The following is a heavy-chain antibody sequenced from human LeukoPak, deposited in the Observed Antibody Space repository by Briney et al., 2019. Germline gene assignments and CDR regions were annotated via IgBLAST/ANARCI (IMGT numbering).Heavy chain of an antibody. CDR2: IDEHGFKS. D-gene: IGHD1-7*01. V-gene: IGHV3-7*01. CDR3: ARDGITCTRDY. CDR1: GFIFRSYW. Sequence: QAGGSLRLSCAASGFIFRSYWMGWVRQAPGKGLEWVASIDEHGFKSYYAAPMTGRFTICKDTAKNSLDLQMNSLRAEDTAVYYCARDGITCTRDYWGQGALVTVSS. J-gene: IGHJ4*02.